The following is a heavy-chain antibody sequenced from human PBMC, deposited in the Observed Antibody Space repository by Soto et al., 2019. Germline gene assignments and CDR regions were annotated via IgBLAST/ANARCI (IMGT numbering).Heavy chain of an antibody. Sequence: QVRLQESGPGLVKPSQTLSLTCTVSDGSISSDGFYWSWIRQHPGKGLEWIGYIYYTGSAYYSPSLKSRVSISVDTSKNQFSLKMHSVTAADTAVYFCAREDGESHVGDYWGQGTLVTVSS. CDR1: DGSISSDGFY. CDR3: AREDGESHVGDY. V-gene: IGHV4-31*03. CDR2: IYYTGSA. J-gene: IGHJ4*02. D-gene: IGHD4-17*01.